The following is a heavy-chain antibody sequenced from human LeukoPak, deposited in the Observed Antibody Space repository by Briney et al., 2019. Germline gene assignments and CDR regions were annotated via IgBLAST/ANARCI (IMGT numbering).Heavy chain of an antibody. J-gene: IGHJ4*02. Sequence: GGSLRLSCAASGFTFSSYSMNWVRQAPGKGLEWVSSVSSSSSYIYYADSVKGRFTISRDNAKNSLYLQMNSLRAEDTAVYYCARDLSSSWYITVDYWGQGTLVTVSS. V-gene: IGHV3-21*01. CDR1: GFTFSSYS. D-gene: IGHD6-13*01. CDR2: VSSSSSYI. CDR3: ARDLSSSWYITVDY.